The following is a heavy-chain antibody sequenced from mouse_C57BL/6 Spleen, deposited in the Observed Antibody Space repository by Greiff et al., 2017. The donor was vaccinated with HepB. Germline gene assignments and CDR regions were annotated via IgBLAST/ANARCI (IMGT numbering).Heavy chain of an antibody. CDR3: ARGGYYEAWFAY. D-gene: IGHD2-3*01. CDR1: GYTFTDYY. V-gene: IGHV1-26*01. CDR2: INPNNGGT. Sequence: VQLQQSGPELVKPGASVKISCKASGYTFTDYYMNWVKQSHGKSLEWIGDINPNNGGTSYNQKFKGKATLTVDKSSSTAYMELRSLTSEDSAVYYCARGGYYEAWFAYWGQGTLVTVSA. J-gene: IGHJ3*01.